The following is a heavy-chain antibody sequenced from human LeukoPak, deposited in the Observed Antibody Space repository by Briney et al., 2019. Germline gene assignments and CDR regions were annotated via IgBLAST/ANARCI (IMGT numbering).Heavy chain of an antibody. CDR2: INPSGGST. CDR1: GYTFTSYY. J-gene: IGHJ2*01. Sequence: ASVKVSCKASGYTFTSYYMHWVRRAPGQGLEWMGIINPSGGSTSYAQKFQGRVTMTRDTSTSTVYMELSSLRSEDTAVYYCARELGARGYSYRRKYFDLWGRGTLVTVSS. D-gene: IGHD5-18*01. CDR3: ARELGARGYSYRRKYFDL. V-gene: IGHV1-46*01.